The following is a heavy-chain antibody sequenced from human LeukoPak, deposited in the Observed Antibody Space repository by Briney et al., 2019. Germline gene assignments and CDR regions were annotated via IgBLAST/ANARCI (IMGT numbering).Heavy chain of an antibody. V-gene: IGHV5-51*01. Sequence: GESLKISCQGSGYSFTSNWIGGVRQMPGTGLEWMGIIYPDDSDTRYSPSFQGQVTISADKSIKTAYLQWSSLKASDTAMYYCARGLGEAYYYGIDVWGQGTTVTVSS. CDR1: GYSFTSNW. D-gene: IGHD3-16*01. J-gene: IGHJ6*02. CDR2: IYPDDSDT. CDR3: ARGLGEAYYYGIDV.